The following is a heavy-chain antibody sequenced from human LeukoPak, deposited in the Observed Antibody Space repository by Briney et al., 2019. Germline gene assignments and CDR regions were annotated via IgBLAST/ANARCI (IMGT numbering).Heavy chain of an antibody. Sequence: GGSLRLSCAASGFTFDDYAMHWVRQAPGKGLEWVSGISWNSGSIGYADSVKGRFTISRDNAKNSLYLQMNSLRAEDTALYYCAKAGPEPYNRLANYWGQGTLVTVSS. V-gene: IGHV3-9*01. CDR2: ISWNSGSI. D-gene: IGHD1-14*01. CDR3: AKAGPEPYNRLANY. J-gene: IGHJ4*02. CDR1: GFTFDDYA.